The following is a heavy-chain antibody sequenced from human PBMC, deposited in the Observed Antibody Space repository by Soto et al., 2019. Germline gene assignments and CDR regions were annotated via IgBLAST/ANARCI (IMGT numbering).Heavy chain of an antibody. CDR2: IDSSGTTV. CDR3: AVFMVYIGSDKSTTVDF. J-gene: IGHJ4*03. Sequence: ESGGRLVQPGGSLRLSCDASMFSISAYEMFWVRQAPGKGLEWIAEIDSSGTTVYYADSVKGRFAISRENNKNVLFLQMDNVSVEDTAVYYCAVFMVYIGSDKSTTVDFWGQGTLVTVSS. D-gene: IGHD2-8*01. V-gene: IGHV3-48*03. CDR1: MFSISAYE.